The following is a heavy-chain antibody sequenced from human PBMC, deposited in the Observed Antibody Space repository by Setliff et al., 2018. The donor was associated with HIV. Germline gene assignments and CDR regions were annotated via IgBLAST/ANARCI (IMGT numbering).Heavy chain of an antibody. V-gene: IGHV1-46*01. D-gene: IGHD1-1*01. CDR2: SYPSDGRT. CDR3: AREAPDDHFDH. Sequence: GASVKVSCKASGYTFTSYYLHWLRQAPGQGLEWMGISYPSDGRTQYTQKFQGRITVATATSTATSTGTVYMELSSLRSEDTAVYYCAREAPDDHFDHWGQGTLVTVSS. CDR1: GYTFTSYY. J-gene: IGHJ4*02.